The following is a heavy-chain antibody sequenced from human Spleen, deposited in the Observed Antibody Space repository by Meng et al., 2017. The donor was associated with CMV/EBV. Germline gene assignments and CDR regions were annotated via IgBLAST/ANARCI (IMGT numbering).Heavy chain of an antibody. Sequence: ASVKVSCKASGYSFTGYYIHWVRQAPGQGLEWMGWINPNTGGTNYAQKFQGRVIMTRDTSIITAYMELSRLRFDDTAVYYCARASVDQYFGMNVWGPGTTVTVSS. CDR3: ARASVDQYFGMNV. D-gene: IGHD2-2*01. V-gene: IGHV1-2*02. CDR2: INPNTGGT. J-gene: IGHJ6*02. CDR1: GYSFTGYY.